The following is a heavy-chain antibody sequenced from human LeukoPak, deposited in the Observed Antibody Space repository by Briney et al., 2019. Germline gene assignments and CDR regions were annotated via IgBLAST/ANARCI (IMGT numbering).Heavy chain of an antibody. J-gene: IGHJ4*02. D-gene: IGHD3-10*01. CDR3: ARLRALFGELSSIGY. Sequence: SETLSLTCTVSGGSISSSSYYWGWIRQPPGKGLEWIGSIYYSGSTYYNPSLKSRVTISVDTSKNQFSLKLSSVTAADTAVYYCARLRALFGELSSIGYWGQGTLVTVSS. CDR2: IYYSGST. V-gene: IGHV4-39*01. CDR1: GGSISSSSYY.